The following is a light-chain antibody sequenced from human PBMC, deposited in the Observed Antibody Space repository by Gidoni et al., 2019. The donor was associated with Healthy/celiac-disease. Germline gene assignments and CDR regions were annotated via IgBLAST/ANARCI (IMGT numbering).Light chain of an antibody. CDR1: QSVSSY. V-gene: IGKV3-11*01. CDR2: DAS. J-gene: IGKJ1*01. CDR3: QQRSNWLPGT. Sequence: DILLTPSPATLSCSPVETATITCSASQSVSSYLAWYKQKPGQATRLLIYDASNRATGIPARFSGSGSGKDFTLTISSLEPEDFAVDYCQQRSNWLPGTFGQGTKVEIK.